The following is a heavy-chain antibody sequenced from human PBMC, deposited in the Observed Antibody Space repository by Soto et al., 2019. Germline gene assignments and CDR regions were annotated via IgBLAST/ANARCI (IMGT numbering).Heavy chain of an antibody. CDR1: GYSISNRYN. CDR2: IYHSGST. V-gene: IGHV4-38-2*01. CDR3: ARAGPGIAAAGSWFDP. Sequence: SEILSLTCAASGYSISNRYNWGWIRQPPGKGLEWIGSIYHSGSTYYNPSLQSRVTISVDTSKNQFSLKLSSVTAADTAVYYCARAGPGIAAAGSWFDPWGQGTLVTVSS. D-gene: IGHD6-13*01. J-gene: IGHJ5*02.